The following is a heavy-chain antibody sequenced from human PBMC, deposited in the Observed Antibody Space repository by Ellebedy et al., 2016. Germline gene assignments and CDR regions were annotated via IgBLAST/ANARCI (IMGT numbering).Heavy chain of an antibody. Sequence: ASVKVSCKVSGYTLTELSMHWVRQAPGKGLEWMGGFDPEDGETIYAQKFQGRVTMTEDTSTDIAYMELSSLRSEDTAVYYCATLVGYDYGDYDDYWGQGTLVTVSS. CDR1: GYTLTELS. D-gene: IGHD4-17*01. CDR2: FDPEDGET. J-gene: IGHJ4*02. CDR3: ATLVGYDYGDYDDY. V-gene: IGHV1-24*01.